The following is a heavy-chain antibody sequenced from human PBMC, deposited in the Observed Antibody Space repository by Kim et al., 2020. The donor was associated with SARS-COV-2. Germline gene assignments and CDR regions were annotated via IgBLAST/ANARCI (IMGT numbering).Heavy chain of an antibody. D-gene: IGHD2-21*01. J-gene: IGHJ4*02. CDR2: IYYSGST. CDR3: ARIMGVNYFDY. V-gene: IGHV4-39*01. CDR1: ADSISSGTYF. Sequence: SETLSLTCTVSADSISSGTYFWGWIRQPPGKGLEWIGTIYYSGSTNYNPSLKSRVTISVDTSKNQFSLKLSSVTAADTAVYYCARIMGVNYFDYWGQGTLVIVSS.